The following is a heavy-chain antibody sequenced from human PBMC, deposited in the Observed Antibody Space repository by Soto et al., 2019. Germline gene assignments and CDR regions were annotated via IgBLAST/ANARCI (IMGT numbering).Heavy chain of an antibody. CDR3: ARDRGGSSWHTYYYYYYGMDV. CDR1: GFTFSSYS. J-gene: IGHJ6*02. D-gene: IGHD6-13*01. V-gene: IGHV3-48*02. Sequence: LRLSCAASGFTFSSYSMNWVRQAPGKGLEWVSYISSSSSTIYYADSVKGRFTISRDNAKNSLYLQMNSLRDEDTAVYYCARDRGGSSWHTYYYYYYGMDVWGQGTTVTVSS. CDR2: ISSSSSTI.